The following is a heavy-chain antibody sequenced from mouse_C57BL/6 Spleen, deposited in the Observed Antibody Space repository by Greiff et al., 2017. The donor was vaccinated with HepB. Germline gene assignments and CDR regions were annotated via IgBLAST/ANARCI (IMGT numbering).Heavy chain of an antibody. CDR1: GFNIKDDY. CDR3: TIRGDYSKFAY. Sequence: VQLQQSGAELVRPGASVKLSCTASGFNIKDDYMHWVKQRPEQGLEWIGWIDPENGDTEYASKFQGKATITADTSSNTAYLQLSSLTSEDTAVYYCTIRGDYSKFAYWGQGTLVTVSA. J-gene: IGHJ3*01. CDR2: IDPENGDT. V-gene: IGHV14-4*01. D-gene: IGHD2-5*01.